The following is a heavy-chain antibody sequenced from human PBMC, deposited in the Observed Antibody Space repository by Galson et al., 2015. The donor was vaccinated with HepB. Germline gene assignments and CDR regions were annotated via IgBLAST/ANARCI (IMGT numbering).Heavy chain of an antibody. D-gene: IGHD2-2*01. CDR2: TYYRSKWYN. J-gene: IGHJ5*02. CDR3: ARMLFTLGYCSSTSCRRAGAWFDP. Sequence: CAISGDSVSSNSAAWNRIRQSPSRGLEWLGRTYYRSKWYNDYAVSVKSRITINPDTSKNQFSLQLNSVTPEDTAVYYCARMLFTLGYCSSTSCRRAGAWFDPWGQGTLVTVSS. V-gene: IGHV6-1*01. CDR1: GDSVSSNSAA.